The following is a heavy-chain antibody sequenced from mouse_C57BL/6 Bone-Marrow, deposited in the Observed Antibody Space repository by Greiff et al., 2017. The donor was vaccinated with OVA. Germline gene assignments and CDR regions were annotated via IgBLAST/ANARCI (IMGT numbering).Heavy chain of an antibody. CDR1: GFNIKEDY. J-gene: IGHJ4*01. CDR2: IDPENGDT. Sequence: EVQLQQSGAELVRPGASVKLSCTASGFNIKEDYMHWVKQRPEQGLEWIGWIDPENGDTEYASKFQGKATITADTSSNTAYLQLSSLTSEDTAVYYCTSLYYDYVGYYAMDYWGQGTSVTVSS. CDR3: TSLYYDYVGYYAMDY. D-gene: IGHD2-4*01. V-gene: IGHV14-4*01.